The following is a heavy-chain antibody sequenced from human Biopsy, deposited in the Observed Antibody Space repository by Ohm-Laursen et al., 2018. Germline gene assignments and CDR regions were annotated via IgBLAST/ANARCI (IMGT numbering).Heavy chain of an antibody. J-gene: IGHJ4*02. CDR1: GGSISSYY. CDR3: ARQEFATSPLDY. D-gene: IGHD3-10*01. CDR2: IYYSGNT. Sequence: SQTLSLTCTVSGGSISSYYWDWLRQPPGKGLVWIGSIYYSGNTYYNPSLKGRVTISADRSKNQFSLKLTSVTAADTAMYYCARQEFATSPLDYWGQGSLVTVSS. V-gene: IGHV4-39*01.